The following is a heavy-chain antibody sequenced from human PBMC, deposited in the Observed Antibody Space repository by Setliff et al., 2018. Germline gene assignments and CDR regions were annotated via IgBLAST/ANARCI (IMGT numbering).Heavy chain of an antibody. D-gene: IGHD5-18*01. V-gene: IGHV3-15*01. CDR2: IKSKIAGGTA. CDR3: TRDSYGSYYYGMDV. J-gene: IGHJ6*02. CDR1: GLTFSNAW. Sequence: GGSLRLSCAASGLTFSNAWMTWVRQAPGKGLEWVGRIKSKIAGGTADYAAPVKGRFTISRDYSRNIAYVQMNSLKTEDTAVYYCTRDSYGSYYYGMDVWGQGTTVTVSS.